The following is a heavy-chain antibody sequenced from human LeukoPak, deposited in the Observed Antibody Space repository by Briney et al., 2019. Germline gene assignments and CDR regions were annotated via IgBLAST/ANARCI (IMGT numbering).Heavy chain of an antibody. CDR3: ARGRAVRFGELPRFDP. D-gene: IGHD3-10*01. CDR2: IYTSGST. V-gene: IGHV4-61*02. CDR1: GGSISSGSYY. Sequence: PSETLSLTCTVSGGSISSGSYYWSWIRQPAGKGLEWIGRIYTSGSTNYNPSLKSRVTISVDTSKIQFSLKLSSVTAADTAVYYCARGRAVRFGELPRFDPWGQGTLVTVSS. J-gene: IGHJ5*02.